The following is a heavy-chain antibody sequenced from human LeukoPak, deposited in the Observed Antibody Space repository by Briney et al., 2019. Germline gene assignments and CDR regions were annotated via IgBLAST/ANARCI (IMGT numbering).Heavy chain of an antibody. J-gene: IGHJ4*02. CDR1: GLSVATF. V-gene: IGHV3-66*01. D-gene: IGHD2/OR15-2a*01. CDR2: MYPSGTT. CDR3: TRELTFAD. Sequence: PGGSLRLSCAGSGLSVATFMSWVRQAPGKGLEWISIMYPSGTTYYADSVKDRFTISRDDSKNTLYLQMNSLSADDTAVYYCTRELTFADWGQGTLVLVSS.